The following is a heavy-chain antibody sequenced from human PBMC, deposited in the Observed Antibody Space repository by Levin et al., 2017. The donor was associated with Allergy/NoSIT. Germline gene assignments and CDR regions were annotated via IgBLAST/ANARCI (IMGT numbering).Heavy chain of an antibody. CDR1: GFTFDDYA. Sequence: SLKISCAASGFTFDDYAMHWVRQAPGKGLEWVSGISWNSGSIGYADSVKGRFTISRDNAKNSLYLQMNSLRAEDTALYYCAKDFVATDYYYGMDVWGQGTTVTVSS. J-gene: IGHJ6*02. CDR3: AKDFVATDYYYGMDV. V-gene: IGHV3-9*01. CDR2: ISWNSGSI. D-gene: IGHD5-12*01.